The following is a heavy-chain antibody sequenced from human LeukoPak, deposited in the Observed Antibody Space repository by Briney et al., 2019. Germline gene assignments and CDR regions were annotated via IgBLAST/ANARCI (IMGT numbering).Heavy chain of an antibody. Sequence: SETLSLTCGVSGSSINSGYYWACLRQSPGKGLEWIGSIHHSGGTYFNLSFKSRISMSVDTPKNHFSLHLNSVTAADTAIYYCARGSNTWRLGDYFDPWGQGTLVSVSS. CDR2: IHHSGGT. J-gene: IGHJ5*02. CDR3: ARGSNTWRLGDYFDP. V-gene: IGHV4-38-2*01. D-gene: IGHD2/OR15-2a*01. CDR1: GSSINSGYY.